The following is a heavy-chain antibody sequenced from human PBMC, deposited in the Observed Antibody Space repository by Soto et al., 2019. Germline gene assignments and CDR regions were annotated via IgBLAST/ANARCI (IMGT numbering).Heavy chain of an antibody. CDR2: IYYSGST. V-gene: IGHV4-39*01. CDR3: ASHDYGDYVDY. D-gene: IGHD4-17*01. Sequence: PPETLSLTCTVSGGSIISSSYYWGWIRQPPGKGLEWIGSIYYSGSTYYNPSLKSRVTISVDTSKNQFSLKLSSVTAADTAVYYCASHDYGDYVDYWGQGTLVPSPQ. J-gene: IGHJ4*02. CDR1: GGSIISSSYY.